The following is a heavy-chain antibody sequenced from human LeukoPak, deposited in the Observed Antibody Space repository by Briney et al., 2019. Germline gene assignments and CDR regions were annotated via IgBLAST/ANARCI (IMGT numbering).Heavy chain of an antibody. J-gene: IGHJ4*02. D-gene: IGHD5-24*01. Sequence: PGGSLRLSCAASGFTFDDYAMHWVRHAPGKGLEWVSGISWNSGSIGYADSVKGRFTISRDNAKNSLYLQMNSLRAEDTALYYCAKGGMATITAFDYWGQGTLVTVSS. CDR1: GFTFDDYA. CDR2: ISWNSGSI. CDR3: AKGGMATITAFDY. V-gene: IGHV3-9*01.